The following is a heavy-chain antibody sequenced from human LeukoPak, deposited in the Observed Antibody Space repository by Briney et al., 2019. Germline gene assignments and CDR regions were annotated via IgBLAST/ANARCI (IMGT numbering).Heavy chain of an antibody. V-gene: IGHV3-30*18. CDR1: GFTFSSYG. D-gene: IGHD5-24*01. Sequence: GRSLRLSCAASGFTFSSYGMHWVRQAPGKGLEWVAVISYDGSNKYYADSVKGRFTISRDNSKNTLYLQMNSLRAEDTAVYYCAKDRGGWLQSHLFDYWGQGNLVTVSS. J-gene: IGHJ4*02. CDR2: ISYDGSNK. CDR3: AKDRGGWLQSHLFDY.